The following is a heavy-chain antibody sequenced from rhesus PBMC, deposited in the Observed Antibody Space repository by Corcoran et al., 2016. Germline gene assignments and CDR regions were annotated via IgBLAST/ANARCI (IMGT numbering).Heavy chain of an antibody. CDR1: GFTFSSYG. CDR2: ISYDGMNK. D-gene: IGHD6S26*01. CDR3: ATLPGWSNWYGLDS. J-gene: IGHJ6*01. V-gene: IGHV3-54*02. Sequence: EVQLVESGGGLVHPGGSLRLSCVASGFTFSSYGMHWVRQAPGKGLEWVAVISYDGMNKYYAYAVKDRLIISRENVKNMLYLQMNNLKLEDTAVYYCATLPGWSNWYGLDSWGQGVVVTVSS.